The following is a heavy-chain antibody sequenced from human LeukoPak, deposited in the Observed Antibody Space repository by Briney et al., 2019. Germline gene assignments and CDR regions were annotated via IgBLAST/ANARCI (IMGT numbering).Heavy chain of an antibody. J-gene: IGHJ4*02. CDR2: IYYSGST. D-gene: IGHD3-22*01. V-gene: IGHV4-61*05. CDR1: GGSISSSSYY. CDR3: ARHSSLHTYYYDSPFDY. Sequence: SETLSLTCTVSGGSISSSSYYWGWIRQPPGKGLEWIGYIYYSGSTNYNPSLKSRVTISVDTSKNQFSLKLSSVTAADTAVYYCARHSSLHTYYYDSPFDYWGQGTLVTVSS.